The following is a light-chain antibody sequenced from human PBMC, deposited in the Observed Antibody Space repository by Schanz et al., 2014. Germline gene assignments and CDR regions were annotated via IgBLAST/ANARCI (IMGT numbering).Light chain of an antibody. CDR1: QSISTW. CDR2: DAS. V-gene: IGKV1-5*01. CDR3: QQYVSSSNT. Sequence: DIQMTQSPSTLSASVGDRVTITCRASQSISTWLAWYQQKPGKAPKFLIYDASSLESGVPSRFSGSGSGTEFTLTISSLQPDDFATYYCQQYVSSSNTFGQGTKLEIK. J-gene: IGKJ2*01.